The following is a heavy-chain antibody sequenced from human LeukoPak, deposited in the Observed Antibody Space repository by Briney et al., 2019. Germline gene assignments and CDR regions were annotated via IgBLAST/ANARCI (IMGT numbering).Heavy chain of an antibody. V-gene: IGHV4-39*01. CDR2: IYYSGST. Sequence: SETLSLTCTFSGGSLSSSSYYWGWIPHPPGKGLVWVGSIYYSGSTYYNPSLKSRVTISVDTSKNQFSLKLSSVTAADTAVYYCARQELVAPAAFDIWGQGTMVTVSS. CDR3: ARQELVAPAAFDI. D-gene: IGHD5-12*01. J-gene: IGHJ3*02. CDR1: GGSLSSSSYY.